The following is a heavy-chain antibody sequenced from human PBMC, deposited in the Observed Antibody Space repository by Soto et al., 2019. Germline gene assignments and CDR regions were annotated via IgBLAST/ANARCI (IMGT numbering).Heavy chain of an antibody. D-gene: IGHD3-3*01. V-gene: IGHV4-59*01. CDR3: AREIRRSGYFDY. Sequence: PSETLSLTCTVSGGSISSYYLSWIRQPPGKGLEWIGYIYYSGSTNYNPSLKSRVTISVDTSKNQFSLKLSSVTAADTAVYYCAREIRRSGYFDYWGQGTLVTVSS. CDR1: GGSISSYY. CDR2: IYYSGST. J-gene: IGHJ4*02.